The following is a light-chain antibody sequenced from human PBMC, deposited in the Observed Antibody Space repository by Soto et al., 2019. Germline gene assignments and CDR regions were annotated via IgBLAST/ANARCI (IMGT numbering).Light chain of an antibody. CDR1: QSVSSSY. V-gene: IGKV3-20*01. CDR3: QQYGSSQWT. J-gene: IGKJ1*01. CDR2: GAS. Sequence: EIVLTQSPGTLSLSPGGRATLSCRASQSVSSSYLAWYQQKPGQAPRLLIYGASNRATGIPDRFSGSGSGTDFTLTISRLEPADFAVYYCQQYGSSQWTFGQGTKVDIK.